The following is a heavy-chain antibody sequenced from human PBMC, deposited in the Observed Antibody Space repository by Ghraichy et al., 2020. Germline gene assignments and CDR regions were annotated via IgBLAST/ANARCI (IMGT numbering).Heavy chain of an antibody. CDR2: IYYSGST. CDR3: ARCHSSGWLYDAFDI. V-gene: IGHV4-39*01. D-gene: IGHD6-19*01. Sequence: SETLSLTCTVSGGSISSSSYYWGWIRQPPGKGLEWIGSIYYSGSTYYNPSLKSRVTISVDTSKNQFSLKLSSVTAADTAAYYCARCHSSGWLYDAFDIWGQGTMVTVSS. CDR1: GGSISSSSYY. J-gene: IGHJ3*02.